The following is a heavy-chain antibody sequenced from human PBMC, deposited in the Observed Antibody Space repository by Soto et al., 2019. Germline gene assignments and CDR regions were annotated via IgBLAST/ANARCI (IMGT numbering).Heavy chain of an antibody. D-gene: IGHD3-9*01. CDR1: GYTFTGYY. CDR2: INPNSGGT. V-gene: IGHV1-2*04. J-gene: IGHJ5*02. CDR3: ARAARYFDWLFHVWFDP. Sequence: ASVKVSCKASGYTFTGYYMHWVRQAPGQGLEWMGWINPNSGGTNYAQKSQGWVTMTRDTSISTAYMELSRLRSDDTAVYYCARAARYFDWLFHVWFDPWGQGTLVTVSS.